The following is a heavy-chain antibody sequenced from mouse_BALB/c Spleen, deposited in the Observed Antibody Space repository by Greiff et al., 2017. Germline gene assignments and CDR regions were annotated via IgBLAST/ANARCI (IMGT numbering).Heavy chain of an antibody. V-gene: IGHV5-6-5*01. CDR2: ISSGGST. Sequence: EVQRVESGGGLVKPGGSLKLSCAASGFTFSSYAMSWVRQTPEKRLEWVASISSGGSTYYPDSVKGRFTISRDNARNILYLQMSSLRSEDTAMYYCARGGFNYYGSSYFDYWGQGTTLKVSS. J-gene: IGHJ2*01. CDR3: ARGGFNYYGSSYFDY. CDR1: GFTFSSYA. D-gene: IGHD1-1*01.